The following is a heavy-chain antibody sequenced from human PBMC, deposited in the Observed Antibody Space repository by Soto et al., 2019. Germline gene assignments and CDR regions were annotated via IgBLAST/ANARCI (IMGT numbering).Heavy chain of an antibody. CDR1: GFTFSSYA. Sequence: GGSLRLSCAASGFTFSSYAMSWVRQAPGKGLEWVSAISGSGGSTYYADSVKGRFTISRDNSKNTLYLQMNSLRAEDTAVYYCAKVRHFGVVTPRYYFDYWGQGTLVTVSS. CDR3: AKVRHFGVVTPRYYFDY. D-gene: IGHD3-3*01. CDR2: ISGSGGST. J-gene: IGHJ4*02. V-gene: IGHV3-23*01.